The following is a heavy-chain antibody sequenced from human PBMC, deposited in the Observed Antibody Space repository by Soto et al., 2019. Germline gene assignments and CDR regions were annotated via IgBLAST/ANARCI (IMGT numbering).Heavy chain of an antibody. D-gene: IGHD4-4*01. V-gene: IGHV3-48*02. CDR1: GFTFSSYS. CDR3: ARSSRSNYLQSYYYYYYGMDV. Sequence: EVQLVESGGGLVQPGGSLRLSCAASGFTFSSYSMNWVRQAPGKGLEWVSYISSSSSTIYYADSVKGRFTISRDNAKNSLYLQMNSLRDEDTAVYYCARSSRSNYLQSYYYYYYGMDVWGQGTTVTVSS. CDR2: ISSSSSTI. J-gene: IGHJ6*02.